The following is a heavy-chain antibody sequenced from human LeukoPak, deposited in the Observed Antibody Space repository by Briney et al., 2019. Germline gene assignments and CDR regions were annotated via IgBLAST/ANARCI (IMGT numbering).Heavy chain of an antibody. J-gene: IGHJ4*02. CDR1: AGSSSGYY. Sequence: NPSETLSLTCAVNAGSSSGYYGIGTRQPPGKGLEWIGEIDHTGSISYNPSLRSRVTISVDTFKNQFSLKLRSVTAADRAIYYCARGGYGRGSHYRYGGRGTVVTVSS. D-gene: IGHD3-10*01. V-gene: IGHV4-34*01. CDR2: IDHTGSI. CDR3: ARGGYGRGSHYRY.